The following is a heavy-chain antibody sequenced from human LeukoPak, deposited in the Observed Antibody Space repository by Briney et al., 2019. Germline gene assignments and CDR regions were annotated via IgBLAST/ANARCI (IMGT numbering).Heavy chain of an antibody. Sequence: GGSLRLSCAASGFSFSSYWMSWVRQAPGKGLEWVSATSGSGGSTYYADSVKGRFTISRDNSKNTLYLQMNSLRAEDTAVYYCAGGYSYGYFGTHWGQGTLVTVSS. D-gene: IGHD5-18*01. J-gene: IGHJ4*02. V-gene: IGHV3-23*01. CDR2: TSGSGGST. CDR1: GFSFSSYW. CDR3: AGGYSYGYFGTH.